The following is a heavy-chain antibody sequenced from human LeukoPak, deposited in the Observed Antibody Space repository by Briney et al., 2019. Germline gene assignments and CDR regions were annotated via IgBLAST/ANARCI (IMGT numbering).Heavy chain of an antibody. CDR2: MNPNSGNT. CDR3: ARTGLSGYLYYFDY. V-gene: IGHV1-8*03. Sequence: ASVKVSCKASGYTFTSYDINWVRQATGQGLEWMGWMNPNSGNTGYAQKFQGRVTITRNTSISAAYMELSSLRSEDTAVYYCARTGLSGYLYYFDYWGQGTLVTVSS. J-gene: IGHJ4*02. CDR1: GYTFTSYD. D-gene: IGHD3-3*01.